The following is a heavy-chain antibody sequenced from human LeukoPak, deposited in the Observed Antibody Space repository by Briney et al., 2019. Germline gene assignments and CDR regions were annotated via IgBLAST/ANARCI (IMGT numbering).Heavy chain of an antibody. CDR3: ARDMITFGGVIDLNWFDP. Sequence: GSLRLSCAASGFTFDDYGMSWVRQAPGKGLEWVSGINWNGGSTGYADSVKGRFTISRDNAKNSLYLQMNSLRAEDTALYHCARDMITFGGVIDLNWFDPWGQGTLVTVSS. CDR1: GFTFDDYG. CDR2: INWNGGST. V-gene: IGHV3-20*01. J-gene: IGHJ5*02. D-gene: IGHD3-16*02.